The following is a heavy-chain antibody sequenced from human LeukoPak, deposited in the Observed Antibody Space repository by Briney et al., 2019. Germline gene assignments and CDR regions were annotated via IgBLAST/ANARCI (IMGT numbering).Heavy chain of an antibody. V-gene: IGHV3-48*01. CDR1: GFTFSNYG. CDR2: ISINTRTT. D-gene: IGHD3-9*01. CDR3: ARDPLDILTGYYISVY. Sequence: GGSLRLSCAASGFTFSNYGMNWLRQAPGKGLEWVSYISINTRTTYYADSVKGRFTISRDNSKNTLYLQMNSLRAEDTAVYYCARDPLDILTGYYISVYWGQGTLVTVSS. J-gene: IGHJ4*02.